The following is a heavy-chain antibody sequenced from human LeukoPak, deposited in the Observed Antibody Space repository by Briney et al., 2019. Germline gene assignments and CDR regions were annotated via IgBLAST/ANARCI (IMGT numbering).Heavy chain of an antibody. CDR3: AKDPRAVGYFQH. CDR1: GFTFSTFS. D-gene: IGHD6-19*01. Sequence: GGSLRLSCAASGFTFSTFSMNWVRQAPGKGLEWVSSISGDSGYIYYADSVKGRFTISRDNAKNSLYLQMNSLRTEDTALYYCAKDPRAVGYFQHWGQGTLVTVSS. CDR2: ISGDSGYI. J-gene: IGHJ1*01. V-gene: IGHV3-21*04.